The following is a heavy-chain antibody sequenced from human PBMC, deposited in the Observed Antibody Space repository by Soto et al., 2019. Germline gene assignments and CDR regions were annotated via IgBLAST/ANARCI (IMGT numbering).Heavy chain of an antibody. CDR3: TTGSNPRELRY. Sequence: GGSLRLSCAASGFTFSNAWMSWVRQAPGKGLEWVGRIKSKTDGGTTDYAAPVKGRLTISRDDSKNTLYLQMNSLKTEDTAVYYCTTGSNPRELRYWGQGTLVTVSS. CDR1: GFTFSNAW. J-gene: IGHJ4*02. CDR2: IKSKTDGGTT. V-gene: IGHV3-15*01. D-gene: IGHD4-4*01.